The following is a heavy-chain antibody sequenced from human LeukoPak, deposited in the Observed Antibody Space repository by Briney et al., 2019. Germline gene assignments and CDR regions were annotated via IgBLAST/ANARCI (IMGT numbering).Heavy chain of an antibody. CDR2: AYFSGST. CDR3: ASGVYSISSGVYWFDP. J-gene: IGHJ5*02. D-gene: IGHD6-6*01. CDR1: GGSISRSNYY. Sequence: SETLSLTCIVSGGSISRSNYYWGWIRQPPGKGLEWIGSAYFSGSTYYNPSLKSRVTILVATSKNQFSLKVSSVTAADTAVYFCASGVYSISSGVYWFDPWGQGTLVTVSS. V-gene: IGHV4-39*07.